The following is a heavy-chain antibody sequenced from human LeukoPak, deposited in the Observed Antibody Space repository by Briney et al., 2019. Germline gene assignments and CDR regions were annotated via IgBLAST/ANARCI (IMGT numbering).Heavy chain of an antibody. J-gene: IGHJ4*02. CDR2: IYHSGST. V-gene: IGHV4-4*02. CDR3: ARDVGYCSSTSCRDY. Sequence: SETLSLTCAVSGGSISSSNWWSWVRQPPGKGLEWIGEIYHSGSTNYNPSLKSRVTISVDKSKNQFSLKLSSVTAADTAVYYCARDVGYCSSTSCRDYWGQGTLVTVSS. CDR1: GGSISSSNW. D-gene: IGHD2-2*01.